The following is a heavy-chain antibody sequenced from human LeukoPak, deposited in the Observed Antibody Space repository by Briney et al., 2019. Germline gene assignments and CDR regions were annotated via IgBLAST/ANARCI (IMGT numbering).Heavy chain of an antibody. V-gene: IGHV4-31*03. CDR1: GGSISSGRYY. CDR3: ARVPRSDYDVAC. D-gene: IGHD5-12*01. CDR2: IYYSGGT. Sequence: SQTLSLTCTVCGGSISSGRYYWTWIRQHPAKGLEGIGYIYYSGGTYYNPSLKSRVTISVDTSKNQFSLKVTSLTAADTAVYYCARVPRSDYDVACWGQGTLVTVSS. J-gene: IGHJ4*02.